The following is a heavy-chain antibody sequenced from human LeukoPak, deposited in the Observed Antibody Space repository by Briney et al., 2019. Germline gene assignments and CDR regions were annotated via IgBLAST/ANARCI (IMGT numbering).Heavy chain of an antibody. J-gene: IGHJ5*02. D-gene: IGHD2-15*01. CDR1: GGSISGYY. Sequence: SETLSLTCTVSGGSISGYYWNWIRQSPGKGLEWIAYIYYTGNANYNPSLKSRVTISVDTSKNQISLNLSSVTAADTAVYYCARRTYCSGGRCYGENWFDPWGQGTLVTVSS. V-gene: IGHV4-59*08. CDR3: ARRTYCSGGRCYGENWFDP. CDR2: IYYTGNA.